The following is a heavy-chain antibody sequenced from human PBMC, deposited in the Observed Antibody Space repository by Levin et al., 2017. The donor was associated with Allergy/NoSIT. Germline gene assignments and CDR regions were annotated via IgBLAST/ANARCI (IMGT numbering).Heavy chain of an antibody. CDR1: GFTVSSNY. J-gene: IGHJ3*02. D-gene: IGHD2-2*01. Sequence: GESLKISCAASGFTVSSNYMSWVRQAPGKGLEWVSVIYSGGSTYYADSVKGRFTISRDNSKNTLYLQMNSLRAEDTAVYYCARDLRDGCSSTSCLLGYAFDSWGQGTMVTVSS. V-gene: IGHV3-53*01. CDR2: IYSGGST. CDR3: ARDLRDGCSSTSCLLGYAFDS.